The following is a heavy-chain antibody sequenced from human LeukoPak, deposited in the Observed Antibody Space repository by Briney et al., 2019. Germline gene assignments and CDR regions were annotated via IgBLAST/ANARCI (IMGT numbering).Heavy chain of an antibody. CDR3: ARLVGYCSGGTCYPNWFDP. CDR2: IFSCDSDT. V-gene: IGHV5-51*01. D-gene: IGHD2-15*01. CDR1: GYSFPSYW. Sequence: GALKISCKGSGYSFPSYWIGWVRQMPGKSLGLMGIIFSCDSDTRYSPSFQGQVTISADKSISTAYLQWSSLKASDTAMYYCARLVGYCSGGTCYPNWFDPWGQGTLVTVSS. J-gene: IGHJ5*02.